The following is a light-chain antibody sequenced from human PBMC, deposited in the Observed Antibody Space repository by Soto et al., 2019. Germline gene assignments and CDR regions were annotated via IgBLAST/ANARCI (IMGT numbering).Light chain of an antibody. CDR2: GTS. J-gene: IGKJ5*01. CDR3: QQRSNRPPA. V-gene: IGKV3-11*01. CDR1: QSVSSY. Sequence: GVTKSPATLSLSTGERATLSFRASQSVSSYLAWYQQKPGQAPRLLIHGTSSRATGIPDRFSGSGSGTDFTLTISSLEPEDFAVYYCQQRSNRPPAFGQGTRLEIK.